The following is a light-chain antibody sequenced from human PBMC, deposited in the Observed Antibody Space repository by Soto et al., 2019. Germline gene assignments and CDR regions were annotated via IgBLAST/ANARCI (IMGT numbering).Light chain of an antibody. J-gene: IGKJ4*01. V-gene: IGKV1-6*01. Sequence: AIQMTQSPSSLSASIGDRVTITCRASQGIKNDLGWYQQKPGKAPNLLIYAASTLQSGVTSRFSGSVSGTDFTLTISSLQPEDFATYYCLQDYNYPLTVGGGIKVEIK. CDR1: QGIKND. CDR3: LQDYNYPLT. CDR2: AAS.